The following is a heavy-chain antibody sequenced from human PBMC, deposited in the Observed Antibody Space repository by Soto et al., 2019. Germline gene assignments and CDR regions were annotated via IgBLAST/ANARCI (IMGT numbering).Heavy chain of an antibody. J-gene: IGHJ5*02. CDR2: IYYSGST. CDR1: GGSISSYY. V-gene: IGHV4-59*01. D-gene: IGHD6-19*01. Sequence: QVQLQESGPGLVKPSETLSLTCTVSGGSISSYYWSWIRQRPGKGLEWIGYIYYSGSTNYNPSLKSRVTISVDTSKNQFSLKLSSVTAADTAVYYCGRFYSSGWYKRRWFDPWGQGTLVTVSS. CDR3: GRFYSSGWYKRRWFDP.